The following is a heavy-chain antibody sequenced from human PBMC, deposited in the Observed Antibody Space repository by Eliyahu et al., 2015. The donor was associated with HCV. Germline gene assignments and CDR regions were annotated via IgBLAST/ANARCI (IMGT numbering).Heavy chain of an antibody. CDR1: GFTFSXYA. Sequence: EVQLVESGGGLVQPGGSLRLSCAASGFTFSXYAMGWVRQAPGKGLEWVSAISGSGGSTYYADSVKGRFTISRDNSKNTLYLQMNSLRAEDTAVYYCAKALSYGSGSSCFQHWGQGTLVTVSS. V-gene: IGHV3-23*04. J-gene: IGHJ1*01. CDR3: AKALSYGSGSSCFQH. CDR2: ISGSGGST. D-gene: IGHD3-10*01.